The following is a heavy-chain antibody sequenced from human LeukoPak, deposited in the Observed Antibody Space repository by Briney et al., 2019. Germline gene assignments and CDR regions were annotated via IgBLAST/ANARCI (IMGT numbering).Heavy chain of an antibody. CDR3: ARNTSSSPWFDP. CDR1: GGSISSSSYY. V-gene: IGHV4-61*01. CDR2: VYYIGTT. Sequence: SETLSLTCTVSGGSISSSSYYWSWIRQPPGKGLEWIGNVYYIGTTSYNSSLKNRVIISVDTSKNQFSLEVTSVTAADTAVYYCARNTSSSPWFDPWGQGTLVTVSS. D-gene: IGHD6-6*01. J-gene: IGHJ5*02.